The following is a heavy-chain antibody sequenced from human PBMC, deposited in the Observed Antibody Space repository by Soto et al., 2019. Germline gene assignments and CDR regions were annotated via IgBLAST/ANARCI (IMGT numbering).Heavy chain of an antibody. J-gene: IGHJ6*02. CDR3: ARSQGSSTSLEIYYYYYSGMDV. D-gene: IGHD2-2*01. V-gene: IGHV1-69*01. CDR1: GGTFSSYA. CDR2: IIPITGTA. Sequence: QVQLVQSGAEVKKPGSSVKVSCKASGGTFSSYAISWVRQAPGQGLEWMGGIIPITGTANYAQKFQGRVRITAEGSTSTAYMELSRLRSEDTAVYYCARSQGSSTSLEIYYYYYSGMDVWGQGTTVNVSS.